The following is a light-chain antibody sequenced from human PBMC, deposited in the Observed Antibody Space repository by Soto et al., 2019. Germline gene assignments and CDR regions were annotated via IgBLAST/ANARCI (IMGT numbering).Light chain of an antibody. V-gene: IGKV3-11*01. J-gene: IGKJ3*01. CDR1: QSVNTS. CDR3: QQRADWPRFT. CDR2: HTS. Sequence: EIVLTQSPATLSLSPGDRATLSCRASQSVNTSLAWYQQKPGQAPRHLIYHTSDRATGVPARFSGSGSGTDFTLPISSLVPEDFAVSYCQQRADWPRFTFGPGTKLDIK.